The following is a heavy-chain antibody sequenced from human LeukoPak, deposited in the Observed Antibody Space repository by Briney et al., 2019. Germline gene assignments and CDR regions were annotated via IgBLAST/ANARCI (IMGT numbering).Heavy chain of an antibody. J-gene: IGHJ6*02. CDR2: IYYSGST. Sequence: SETLSLTCTVSGGSISSYYWSWIRQPPGKGLEWIGYIYYSGSTNYNPSLKSRVTISVDTSKNQFSLKLSSVTAADTAVYHCARDRGMITFGGVTPYYYYGMDVWGQGTTVTVSS. CDR1: GGSISSYY. V-gene: IGHV4-59*01. D-gene: IGHD3-16*01. CDR3: ARDRGMITFGGVTPYYYYGMDV.